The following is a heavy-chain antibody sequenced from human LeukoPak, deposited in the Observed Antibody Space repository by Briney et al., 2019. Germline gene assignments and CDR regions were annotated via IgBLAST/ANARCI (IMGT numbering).Heavy chain of an antibody. D-gene: IGHD5-18*01. V-gene: IGHV3-7*03. CDR2: IKQDGSEK. CDR3: ARIWALQLWLFGMDV. CDR1: GFTLRSFW. Sequence: PGGSLRLSCAASGFTLRSFWITWGARAPGTGRKWWANIKQDGSEKYYVDSVKGRFTISRDNAKNSLYLQMNSLRAEDTAVYYCARIWALQLWLFGMDVWGKGTTVTVSS. J-gene: IGHJ6*04.